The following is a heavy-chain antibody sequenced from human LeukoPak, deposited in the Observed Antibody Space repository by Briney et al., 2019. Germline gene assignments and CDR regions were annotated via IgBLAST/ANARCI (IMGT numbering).Heavy chain of an antibody. CDR1: GYTFTSYG. CDR2: ISAYNGNT. CDR3: ARAAIVVVVAATQNNWFDP. V-gene: IGHV1-18*01. J-gene: IGHJ5*02. D-gene: IGHD2-15*01. Sequence: ASVKVSCKASGYTFTSYGISWVRQAPGQGLEWMGWISAYNGNTNYVQKLQGRATMTTDTSTSTAYMELRSPGSDDTAVYYCARAAIVVVVAATQNNWFDPWGQGTLVTVSS.